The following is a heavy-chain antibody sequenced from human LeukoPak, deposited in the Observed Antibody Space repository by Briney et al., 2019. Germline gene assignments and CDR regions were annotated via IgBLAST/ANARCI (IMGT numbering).Heavy chain of an antibody. Sequence: SETLSLTCAVSGYSLGSGFYCGWVRQPPGKGLEWIGNMYHTGTIYYNPSLRSRLTISEDTSKSHFSLTVDSVTAADTAVYYCATGRHSGSVGYWGQGILVTVSS. D-gene: IGHD1-26*01. V-gene: IGHV4-38-2*01. J-gene: IGHJ1*01. CDR3: ATGRHSGSVGY. CDR1: GYSLGSGFY. CDR2: MYHTGTI.